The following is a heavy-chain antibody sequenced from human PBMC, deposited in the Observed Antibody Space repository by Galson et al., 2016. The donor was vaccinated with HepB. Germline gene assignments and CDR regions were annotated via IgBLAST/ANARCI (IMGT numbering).Heavy chain of an antibody. CDR3: ARSPSNWFGPSTFDI. CDR2: IYSGGST. D-gene: IGHD6-13*01. J-gene: IGHJ3*02. Sequence: SLRLSCAASGFSVSSKCMSWVRQIPGKGLEWVSVIYSGGSTFYADSVKGRFTISRDNVKNTVYLQMNSVTDEDTAVYYCARSPSNWFGPSTFDIWGQGTMVIVSS. CDR1: GFSVSSKC. V-gene: IGHV3-53*01.